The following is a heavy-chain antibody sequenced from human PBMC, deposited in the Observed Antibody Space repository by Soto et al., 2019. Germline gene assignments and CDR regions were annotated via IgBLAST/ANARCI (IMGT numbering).Heavy chain of an antibody. CDR3: ARTGTGMATPFDY. CDR1: GGTFSSYA. Sequence: SVKVSCKASGGTFSSYAISWVRQAPGQGLEWMGGVIPIFGTANYAQKFQGRVTITADESTSTAYMELSSLRSEDTAVYYCARTGTGMATPFDYWGQGTLVTVSS. J-gene: IGHJ4*02. V-gene: IGHV1-69*13. CDR2: VIPIFGTA. D-gene: IGHD5-12*01.